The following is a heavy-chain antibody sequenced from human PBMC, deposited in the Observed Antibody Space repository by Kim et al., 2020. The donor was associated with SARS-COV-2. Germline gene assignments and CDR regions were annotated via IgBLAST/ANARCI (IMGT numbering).Heavy chain of an antibody. Sequence: GGSLRLSCAASGFSFSSRGIHWVRQAPGKGLEWVAVITNDETDQNYADSVRGRFTISRDNSKNTVDLQMNSLRVEETAVYYCARAREKSFDYWGQGTLVTVSS. J-gene: IGHJ4*02. CDR3: ARAREKSFDY. CDR2: ITNDETDQ. CDR1: GFSFSSRG. V-gene: IGHV3-30*03.